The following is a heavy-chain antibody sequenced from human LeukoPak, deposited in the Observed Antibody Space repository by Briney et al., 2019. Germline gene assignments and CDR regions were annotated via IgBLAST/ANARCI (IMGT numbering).Heavy chain of an antibody. CDR2: IYTSGST. J-gene: IGHJ3*02. V-gene: IGHV4-61*02. D-gene: IGHD5-18*01. Sequence: PSETLSLTCTVSGGSISSGSHYWSWIRQPAGKGLEWIGRIYTSGSTNYNPSLKSRVTISVDTSKNQFSLKLSSVTAADTAVYYCATASVDTAMVPADAFDIWGQGTMVTVSS. CDR3: ATASVDTAMVPADAFDI. CDR1: GGSISSGSHY.